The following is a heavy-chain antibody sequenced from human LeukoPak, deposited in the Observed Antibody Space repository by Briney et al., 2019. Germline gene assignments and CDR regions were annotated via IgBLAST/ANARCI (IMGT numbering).Heavy chain of an antibody. CDR3: ARRCGGDCYEYDY. CDR1: GFTISSNY. CDR2: IYSGGST. V-gene: IGHV3-53*01. J-gene: IGHJ4*02. D-gene: IGHD2-21*02. Sequence: PGGSLRLSCAASGFTISSNYISWVRQAPGKGLEWVSVIYSGGSTYYADSVKGRFTISRDNSKNTLYLQMNSLRAEDTAVYYCARRCGGDCYEYDYWGQGTLVTVSS.